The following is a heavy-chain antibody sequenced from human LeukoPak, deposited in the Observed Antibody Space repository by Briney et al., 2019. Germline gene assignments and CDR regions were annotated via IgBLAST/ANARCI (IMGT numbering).Heavy chain of an antibody. CDR2: INHSGST. D-gene: IGHD2-21*02. V-gene: IGHV4-34*01. J-gene: IGHJ4*02. Sequence: SETLSLTCAVYGGSFSGYYWSWIRQPPGKGLEWIGEINHSGSTNYNPSLKSRVTISVDTSKNQFSLNLSSVTAADTAVYYCVVTATTFFNYWGQGTLVTVSS. CDR3: VVTATTFFNY. CDR1: GGSFSGYY.